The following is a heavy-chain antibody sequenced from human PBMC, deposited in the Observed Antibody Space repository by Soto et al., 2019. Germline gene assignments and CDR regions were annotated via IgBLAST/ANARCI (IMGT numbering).Heavy chain of an antibody. CDR3: RSSSGEETAMTDYFDY. V-gene: IGHV3-66*01. CDR2: IYSGGST. CDR1: GFTVSSNY. D-gene: IGHD5-18*01. J-gene: IGHJ4*02. Sequence: EVQLVESGGGLVQPGGSLRLSCAASGFTVSSNYMSWVRQAPGKGLEWVSVIYSGGSTYYADSVKGRFTIPRDNSKNTLYLQMNSLRAEDTAVYYCRSSSGEETAMTDYFDYWGQGTLVTVSS.